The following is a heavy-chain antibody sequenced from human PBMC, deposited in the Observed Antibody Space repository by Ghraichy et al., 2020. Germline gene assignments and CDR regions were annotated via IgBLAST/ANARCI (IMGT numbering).Heavy chain of an antibody. CDR2: IYNTGTT. V-gene: IGHV4-39*01. D-gene: IGHD3-10*01. CDR3: AGPSGYGTGSYYPLEH. Sequence: SETLSLTCTVSGGSINIESFYWGWVRQPPGKGLEWIGNIYNTGTTSSNPSLKSRVTISVYTSKNEFSLRLTSVTAADTAVYFCAGPSGYGTGSYYPLEHWGQGSLVTVTS. CDR1: GGSINIESFY. J-gene: IGHJ4*02.